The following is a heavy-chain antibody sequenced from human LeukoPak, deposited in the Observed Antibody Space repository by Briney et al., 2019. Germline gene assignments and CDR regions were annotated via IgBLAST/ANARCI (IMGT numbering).Heavy chain of an antibody. D-gene: IGHD6-13*01. J-gene: IGHJ4*02. Sequence: GRSLRLSCAASGFTFNSDAMSWVRQAPGKGLEWVSAIRGSGGSTYYADSVKGRFTISRDNSKNTLYLQMNSLRAEDTAVYYCAKDGAISSSSLYYFDYWGQGTLVTVSS. CDR1: GFTFNSDA. V-gene: IGHV3-23*01. CDR3: AKDGAISSSSLYYFDY. CDR2: IRGSGGST.